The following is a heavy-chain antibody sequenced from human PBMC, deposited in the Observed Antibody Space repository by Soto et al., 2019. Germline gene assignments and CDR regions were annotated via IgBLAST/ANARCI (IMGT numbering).Heavy chain of an antibody. D-gene: IGHD5-18*01. J-gene: IGHJ4*02. V-gene: IGHV1-69*06. Sequence: QVQLVQSGAEVKKPGSSVKVSCKTSGGSQATSWVRQAPGHGPEWLGGIIGVFPTTNKAEKFEGRVTITADKSTGTAYMELSSLTSVYTAAYYCATVGPPLSGAFTYGYEGPFDYWGQGILVIVSS. CDR3: ATVGPPLSGAFTYGYEGPFDY. CDR1: GGSQA. CDR2: IIGVFPTT.